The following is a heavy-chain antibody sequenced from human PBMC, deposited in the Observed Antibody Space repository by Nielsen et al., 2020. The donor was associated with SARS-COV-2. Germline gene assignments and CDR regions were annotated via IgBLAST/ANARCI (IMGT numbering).Heavy chain of an antibody. CDR2: ISYEGSQK. D-gene: IGHD3-16*01. Sequence: GGSLRLSCAASGFTFNNFGFYWVRQAPGKGLEWVASISYEGSQKYYAESLTGRFTVSRDTSKNTVYLQMNSLSVEDTGVYHCAKRRAVFMLTFGGEGAMDVWGQGTTVSVSS. V-gene: IGHV3-30*18. CDR1: GFTFNNFG. CDR3: AKRRAVFMLTFGGEGAMDV. J-gene: IGHJ6*02.